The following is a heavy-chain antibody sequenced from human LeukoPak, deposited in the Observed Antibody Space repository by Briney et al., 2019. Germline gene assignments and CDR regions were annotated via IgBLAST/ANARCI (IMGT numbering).Heavy chain of an antibody. D-gene: IGHD3-16*01. CDR3: ARDRRETMITFGGVMTAGWFDP. CDR2: IKQDGSEK. CDR1: GFTFSSYW. Sequence: GGSLRLSCAASGFTFSSYWMSWVRQAPGKGLEWVANIKQDGSEKYYVDSVKGRFTISRDNAKNSLYLQMNSLRAEDTAVYYCARDRRETMITFGGVMTAGWFDPWGQGTLVTVSS. V-gene: IGHV3-7*01. J-gene: IGHJ5*02.